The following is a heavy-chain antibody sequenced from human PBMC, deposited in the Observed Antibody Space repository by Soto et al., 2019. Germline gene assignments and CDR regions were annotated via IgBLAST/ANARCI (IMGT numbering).Heavy chain of an antibody. V-gene: IGHV3-74*01. J-gene: IGHJ4*02. CDR3: ARAVGVAVAGAPY. D-gene: IGHD6-19*01. CDR2: INSDGSST. CDR1: LFTFSSYW. Sequence: GGSLRLSCAASLFTFSSYWMHWVRQSPGKGLVWVSRINSDGSSTSYADSVKGRFTISRDNAKNTLYLQMNSLRAEDTAVYYCARAVGVAVAGAPYWGQGTLVTVSS.